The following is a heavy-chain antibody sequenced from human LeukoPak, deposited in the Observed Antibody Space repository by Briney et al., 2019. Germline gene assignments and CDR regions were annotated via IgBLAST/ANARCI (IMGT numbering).Heavy chain of an antibody. CDR1: GGSISSSTYY. Sequence: PSETLSLTCTVSGGSISSSTYYWGWIRQSPGKGLEWIGSVHYSGGSYYSPSLKSRVTISLNTSKNQFSLKLSSVTAADTAVHYCARVTPAGAWLGYFDYWGQGTLVTVSS. CDR2: VHYSGGS. D-gene: IGHD6-19*01. CDR3: ARVTPAGAWLGYFDY. V-gene: IGHV4-39*07. J-gene: IGHJ4*02.